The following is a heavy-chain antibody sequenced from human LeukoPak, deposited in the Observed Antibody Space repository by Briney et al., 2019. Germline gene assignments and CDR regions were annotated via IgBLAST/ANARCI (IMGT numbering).Heavy chain of an antibody. CDR2: FDPEDGET. J-gene: IGHJ4*02. V-gene: IGHV1-24*01. Sequence: ASVHVSCQVSGYTLPQLSLHWVRQAPGKGLEWMGGFDPEDGETIYAQKFQGRVTMTEDTSTDTAYMELSSLRSEDTAVYYCATGSSGLHDYWGQGTLVTVSS. CDR3: ATGSSGLHDY. CDR1: GYTLPQLS. D-gene: IGHD6-19*01.